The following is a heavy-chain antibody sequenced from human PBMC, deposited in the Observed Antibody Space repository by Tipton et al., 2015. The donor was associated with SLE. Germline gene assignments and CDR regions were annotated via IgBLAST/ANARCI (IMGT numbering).Heavy chain of an antibody. CDR1: GFTFSSYA. CDR3: AREAYETAFDI. D-gene: IGHD2-21*01. V-gene: IGHV3-23*01. Sequence: SLRLSCAASGFTFSSYAMSWVRQAPGKGLKCVSTISGSGGSTYYADSVKGRFTISRDDSKNTLYLQMNSLRVEDTALYYCAREAYETAFDIWGQGTMVTVS. J-gene: IGHJ3*02. CDR2: ISGSGGST.